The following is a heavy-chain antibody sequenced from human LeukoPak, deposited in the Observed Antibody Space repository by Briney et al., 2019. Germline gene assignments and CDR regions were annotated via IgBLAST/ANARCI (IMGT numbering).Heavy chain of an antibody. V-gene: IGHV3-21*01. CDR1: GFTFSSYS. Sequence: GGSLRLSCAASGFTFSSYSMNWVRQAPGKGLEWVSSISSSSSYIYYVDSVKGRFTISRDNAKNSLYLQMNSLRAEDTAVYYCARYYDILTGYYRDFDYWGQGTLVTVSS. CDR3: ARYYDILTGYYRDFDY. CDR2: ISSSSSYI. D-gene: IGHD3-9*01. J-gene: IGHJ4*02.